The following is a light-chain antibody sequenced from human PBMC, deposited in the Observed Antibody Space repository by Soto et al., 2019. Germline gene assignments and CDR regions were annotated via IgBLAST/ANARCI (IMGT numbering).Light chain of an antibody. J-gene: IGKJ4*01. V-gene: IGKV1-13*02. CDR3: QQFNSYPHT. CDR2: DAS. CDR1: QGIRSA. Sequence: AIQLTQSPSSLSASVGDSVTITCRASQGIRSALAWYQQKPGKPPNLLISDASILGSGVPSRFSGSASGTDFTLTISSLQPEDCATYFCQQFNSYPHTFGGGTKVEIK.